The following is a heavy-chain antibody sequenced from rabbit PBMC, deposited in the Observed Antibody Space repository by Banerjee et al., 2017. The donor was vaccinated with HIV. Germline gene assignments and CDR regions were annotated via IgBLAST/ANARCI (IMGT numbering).Heavy chain of an antibody. J-gene: IGHJ3*01. CDR1: GFDFSSYYY. V-gene: IGHV1S45*01. CDR2: IFTASGST. D-gene: IGHD1-1*01. Sequence: QEQLEESGGDLVKPGASLTLTCKASGFDFSSYYYMCWVRQAPGKGPEWIGCIFTASGSTYYASWAKGRFTISKTSSTTVTLQMTSLTAADTATYFCARHTDYIAYLWGQGTLVTVS. CDR3: ARHTDYIAYL.